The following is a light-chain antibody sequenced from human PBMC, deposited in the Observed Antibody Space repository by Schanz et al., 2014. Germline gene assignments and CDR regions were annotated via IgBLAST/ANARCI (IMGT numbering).Light chain of an antibody. CDR1: QSISSW. CDR3: QQSYSTLALT. Sequence: DIQMTQSPSTLSASVGDRVTITCRASQSISSWLAWYQQKPGKAPKLLIYKASRLESGVPSRISGSGSGTEFTLTISSLQPEDFATYYCQQSYSTLALTFGGGTKVEIK. J-gene: IGKJ4*01. V-gene: IGKV1-5*03. CDR2: KAS.